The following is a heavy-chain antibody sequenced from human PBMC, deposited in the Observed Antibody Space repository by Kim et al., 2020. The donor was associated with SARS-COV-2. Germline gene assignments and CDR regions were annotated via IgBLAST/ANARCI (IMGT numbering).Heavy chain of an antibody. V-gene: IGHV3-49*02. D-gene: IGHD3-10*01. CDR3: TRGYASGRNWFDP. Sequence: YAASVKGRFTISRDDSKTTAYLQMNRLKTEDTAVYYCTRGYASGRNWFDPWGQGTLVTVSS. J-gene: IGHJ5*02.